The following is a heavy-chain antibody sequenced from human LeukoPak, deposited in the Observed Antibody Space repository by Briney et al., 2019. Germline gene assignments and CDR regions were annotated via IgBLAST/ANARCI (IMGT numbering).Heavy chain of an antibody. CDR1: GASITGYY. J-gene: IGHJ4*02. V-gene: IGHV4-34*01. D-gene: IGHD3-9*01. CDR2: IHYTGAT. CDR3: ARGNILTGYCFDF. Sequence: SETLSLTCAVYGASITGYYWSWIRQTPGRGLEWVVEIHYTGATSYNPSLKIRATISTDTSKIQFSLRLSSVTAADTAVYYCARGNILTGYCFDFWGQGALVTVSS.